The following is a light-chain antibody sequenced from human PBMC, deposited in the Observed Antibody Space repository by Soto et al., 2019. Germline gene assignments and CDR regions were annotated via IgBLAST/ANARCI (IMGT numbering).Light chain of an antibody. CDR2: KIS. CDR1: RSLVHRDGNTY. Sequence: DIVMTQTPLSSPVALGQPASISCRSSRSLVHRDGNTYLSWLQQRPGQPPRHLIYKISSRFSGVPDRISGSEAGTDFTLKISRVEAEDVGVYYCMQATQFPYTFGQGTKLEIK. CDR3: MQATQFPYT. J-gene: IGKJ2*01. V-gene: IGKV2-24*01.